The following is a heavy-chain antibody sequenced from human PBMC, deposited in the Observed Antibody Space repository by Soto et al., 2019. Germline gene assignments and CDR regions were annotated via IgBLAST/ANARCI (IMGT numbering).Heavy chain of an antibody. CDR2: INHSGST. CDR3: ARGGWLSY. D-gene: IGHD6-19*01. V-gene: IGHV4-34*01. CDR1: GGSFSGYY. J-gene: IGHJ4*02. Sequence: SETLSLTCAVYGGSFSGYYWSWIRQPPGKGLEWIGEINHSGSTNYNPSLKSRVTISVDTSKNQFSLKLSSVTAADTAVYYCARGGWLSYWGQGTLVTVSS.